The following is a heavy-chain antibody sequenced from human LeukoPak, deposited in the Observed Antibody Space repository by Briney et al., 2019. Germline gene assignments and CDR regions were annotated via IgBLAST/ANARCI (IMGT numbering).Heavy chain of an antibody. CDR3: ARSGYSSGWYGFGDY. Sequence: GESLKISCKGSGYSFTSYWISWVRQMPGKGLEWMGIIYPGDSDTRYSPSFQGQVAISADKSISTAYLQWSSLKASDTAMYYCARSGYSSGWYGFGDYWGQGTLVTVSS. D-gene: IGHD6-19*01. CDR2: IYPGDSDT. CDR1: GYSFTSYW. V-gene: IGHV5-51*01. J-gene: IGHJ4*02.